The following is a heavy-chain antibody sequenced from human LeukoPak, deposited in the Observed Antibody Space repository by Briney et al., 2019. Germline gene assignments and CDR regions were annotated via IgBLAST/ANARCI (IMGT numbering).Heavy chain of an antibody. CDR3: ARGPLAAAAPGAFDI. V-gene: IGHV3-11*04. J-gene: IGHJ3*02. D-gene: IGHD6-13*01. CDR1: GFTFSDYY. CDR2: ISSSGSTI. Sequence: PGGSLRLSCAASGFTFSDYYMSWIRQAPGKGLEWVSYISSSGSTIYYADSVKGRFTISRDNARNSLYLQMNSLRAEDTAVYYCARGPLAAAAPGAFDIWGQGTMVTVSS.